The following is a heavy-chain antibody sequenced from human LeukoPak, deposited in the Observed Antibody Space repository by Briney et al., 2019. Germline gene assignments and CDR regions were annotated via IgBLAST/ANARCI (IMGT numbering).Heavy chain of an antibody. CDR2: INHSGST. V-gene: IGHV4-34*01. CDR1: GGSFSGYY. D-gene: IGHD2-2*01. CDR3: ARGQRCSSTSCSATPALNWFDP. J-gene: IGHJ5*02. Sequence: PSETLSLTCAVYGGSFSGYYWSWIRQPPGKGLEWIGEINHSGSTNYNPSLKSRVTISVDTSKNQFSLKLSSVTAADTAVYYCARGQRCSSTSCSATPALNWFDPWGQGTLVTVSP.